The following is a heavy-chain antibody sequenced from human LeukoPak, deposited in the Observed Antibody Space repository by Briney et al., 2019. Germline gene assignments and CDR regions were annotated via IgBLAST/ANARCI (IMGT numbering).Heavy chain of an antibody. CDR3: ARGAYYYGSGLPFDP. CDR2: IYDSGST. V-gene: IGHV4-59*01. J-gene: IGHJ5*02. CDR1: GGSINNYY. D-gene: IGHD3-10*01. Sequence: SETLSLTCAVSGGSINNYYWSWIRQPPGKGLEWIGYIYDSGSTNYNPSLKSRVTTSLDTSKNQVSLELSSVTAADTAVYYCARGAYYYGSGLPFDPWGQGTLVTVSS.